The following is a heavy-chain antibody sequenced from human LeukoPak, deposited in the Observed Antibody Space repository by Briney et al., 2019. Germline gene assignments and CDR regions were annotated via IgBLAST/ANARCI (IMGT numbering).Heavy chain of an antibody. Sequence: ASVKVSCKASGYTFTSYGISWVRQAPGQGLEWMGWISAYNGNTNYAQKLQGGVTMTTDTSTSTAYMELRSLRSDDTAVYYCARDHDGSGPPLFKGDAFDIWGQGTMVTVSS. CDR2: ISAYNGNT. CDR1: GYTFTSYG. CDR3: ARDHDGSGPPLFKGDAFDI. J-gene: IGHJ3*02. D-gene: IGHD3-10*01. V-gene: IGHV1-18*04.